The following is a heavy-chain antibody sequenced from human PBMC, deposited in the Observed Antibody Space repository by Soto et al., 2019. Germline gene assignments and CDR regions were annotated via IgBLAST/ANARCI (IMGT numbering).Heavy chain of an antibody. CDR2: ISYDGSNK. Sequence: PGGSLRLSCAASGFTFSSYGMHWVRQAPGKGLEWVAVISYDGSNKYYADSVKGRFTISRDNSKNTLYLQMNSLRAEDTAVYYCAQDFEGGGYELDAFDIWGHGTMVTVSS. J-gene: IGHJ3*02. V-gene: IGHV3-30*18. CDR3: AQDFEGGGYELDAFDI. D-gene: IGHD5-12*01. CDR1: GFTFSSYG.